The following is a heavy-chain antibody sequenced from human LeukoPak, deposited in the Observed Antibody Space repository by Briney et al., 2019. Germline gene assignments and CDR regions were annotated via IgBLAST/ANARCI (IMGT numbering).Heavy chain of an antibody. Sequence: GASVKVSCKASGDTFTSYAISWGRQPPGQGPEWMGGVIPIFGTANYAQKFQGRVTITTDESTSTAYMELSSLRSEDTAVYYCAREYSSGWYGAWFDPWGQGTLVTVSS. CDR3: AREYSSGWYGAWFDP. CDR1: GDTFTSYA. D-gene: IGHD6-19*01. CDR2: VIPIFGTA. J-gene: IGHJ5*02. V-gene: IGHV1-69*05.